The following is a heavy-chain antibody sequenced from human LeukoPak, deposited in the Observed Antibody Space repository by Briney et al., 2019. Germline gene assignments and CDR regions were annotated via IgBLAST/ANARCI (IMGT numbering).Heavy chain of an antibody. CDR2: IYHTGTT. J-gene: IGHJ4*02. D-gene: IGHD3-16*01. V-gene: IGHV4-31*03. CDR3: AASSGVTLGRF. Sequence: TSETLSLTCTVSGGSISSSSYSWTWIRQPPGKGLEWIGYIYHTGTTSYNPSLKSRVTMSVDTSMNQVSLKLTSLTAADTAVYYCAASSGVTLGRFWGQGTLVTVSS. CDR1: GGSISSSSYS.